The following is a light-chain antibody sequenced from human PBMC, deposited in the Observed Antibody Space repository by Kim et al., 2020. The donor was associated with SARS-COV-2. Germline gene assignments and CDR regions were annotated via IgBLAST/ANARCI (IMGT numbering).Light chain of an antibody. CDR2: GAS. CDR3: QQYGSSPRNT. J-gene: IGKJ2*01. V-gene: IGKV3-20*01. Sequence: EIVLTQSPGTLSLSPGERATLSCRASQSVSSSYLAWYQQKPGQAPRLLIYGASSRATGIPDRFSGSGSGTDFTLTISRLEPEDFAVYYCQQYGSSPRNTFGQGTKLEI. CDR1: QSVSSSY.